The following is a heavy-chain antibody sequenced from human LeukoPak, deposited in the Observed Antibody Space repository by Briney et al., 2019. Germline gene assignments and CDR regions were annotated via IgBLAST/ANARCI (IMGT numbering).Heavy chain of an antibody. CDR1: GFTFSSYS. D-gene: IGHD3-22*01. V-gene: IGHV3-21*01. Sequence: GGSLRLSCAASGFTFSSYSMNWVRQAPGKGLEWVSAISSNSRYIYYADSVKGRFTISRDNSKNTLYLQMNSLRAEDTAVYYCARDRYYYDSSGYALQGDAFDIWGQGTMVTVSS. J-gene: IGHJ3*02. CDR2: ISSNSRYI. CDR3: ARDRYYYDSSGYALQGDAFDI.